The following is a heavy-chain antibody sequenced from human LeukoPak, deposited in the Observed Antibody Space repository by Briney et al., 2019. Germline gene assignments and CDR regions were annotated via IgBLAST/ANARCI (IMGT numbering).Heavy chain of an antibody. CDR2: IYTSGST. CDR3: ARIPGTNWFDP. J-gene: IGHJ5*02. CDR1: GGSISSGSYY. Sequence: SETLSLICTVSGGSISSGSYYWSWIRQPAGKGLEWIGRIYTSGSTNYNPSLKSRVTISVDTSKNQFSLKLSSVTAADTAVYYCARIPGTNWFDPWGQGTLVTVSS. V-gene: IGHV4-61*02.